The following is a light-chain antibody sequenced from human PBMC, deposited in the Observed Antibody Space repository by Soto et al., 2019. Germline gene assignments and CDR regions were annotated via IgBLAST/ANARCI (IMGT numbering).Light chain of an antibody. CDR3: MQVLQAPLS. V-gene: IGKV2-28*01. CDR1: QSLLHSSGSNF. Sequence: ESVMTQSPLSLPVTPGEPASIACRTSQSLLHSSGSNFLDWYLQKPGQSPQLLIYLGSNRASGVPDRFSGSGSGTDFTLKISRVEAEDVGVYYCMQVLQAPLSFGGGTRVEI. CDR2: LGS. J-gene: IGKJ4*01.